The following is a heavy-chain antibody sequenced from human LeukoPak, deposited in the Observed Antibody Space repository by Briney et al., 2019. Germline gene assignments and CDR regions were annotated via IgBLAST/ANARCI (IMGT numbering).Heavy chain of an antibody. CDR2: INHSGST. CDR1: GGSFSGYY. D-gene: IGHD3-10*01. V-gene: IGHV4-34*01. J-gene: IGHJ5*02. CDR3: ARKVSMVRGVIGLFHP. Sequence: SETLFLTCAVYGGSFSGYYWSWIRQPPGKGLEWIEEINHSGSTNYNPSLKSRVTISVDTSKNQFSLKLSSVTAADTAVYYCARKVSMVRGVIGLFHPWGQGTLVTVSS.